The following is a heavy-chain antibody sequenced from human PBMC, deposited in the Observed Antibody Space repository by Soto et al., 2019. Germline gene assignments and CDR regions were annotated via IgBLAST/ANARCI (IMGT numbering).Heavy chain of an antibody. CDR1: GGSFSGYY. J-gene: IGHJ5*02. CDR3: ARPPIMTTVKSNWFDP. D-gene: IGHD4-4*01. Sequence: QVQLQQWGAGLLKPSETLSLTCAVYGGSFSGYYWSWIRQPPGKGLEWVAVISYDGSNKYYADSVKGRFTISRDNSKTTLYLQMNSLRAEDTAVYYCARPPIMTTVKSNWFDPWGQGTLVTVSS. CDR2: ISYDGSNK. V-gene: IGHV3-30-3*01.